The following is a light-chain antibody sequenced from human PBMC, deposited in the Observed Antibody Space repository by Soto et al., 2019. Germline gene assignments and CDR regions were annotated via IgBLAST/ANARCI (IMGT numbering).Light chain of an antibody. CDR1: SSDVGGYNF. Sequence: QSALTQPPSASGSPGQPVTISCTGASSDVGGYNFVSWYQQHPGKAPKLMIYDVTKRPSGVPDRFSGSKSGNTASLTVSGLQADDEADYYCSSYAGSSVPVAFGGGTKVTVL. J-gene: IGLJ2*01. CDR3: SSYAGSSVPVA. V-gene: IGLV2-8*01. CDR2: DVT.